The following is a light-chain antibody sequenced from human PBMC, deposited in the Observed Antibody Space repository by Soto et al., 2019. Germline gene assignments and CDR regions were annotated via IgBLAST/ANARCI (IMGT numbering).Light chain of an antibody. CDR2: DAS. J-gene: IGKJ1*01. CDR3: QQYGVSPRT. CDR1: QSFTNTY. V-gene: IGKV3-20*01. Sequence: EVVLTQSPGTLSLSPGERATLSCRASQSFTNTYFAWYQQKPGQAPRLLIYDASSRATGISDRFSGSASGTDFTLTISRLEPEDFAVYYCQQYGVSPRTFGQGTKVEIK.